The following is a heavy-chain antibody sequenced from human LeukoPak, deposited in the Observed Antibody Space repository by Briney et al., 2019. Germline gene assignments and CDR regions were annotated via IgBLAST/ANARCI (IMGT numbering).Heavy chain of an antibody. D-gene: IGHD3-10*01. CDR3: AAYGSGSFYQGYYFHS. Sequence: PSETLSLTCAVYGGSFSAYYWTWIRQPPGKGLEWIGEINHSGITNYNPSLKSRVTISIDTSKNQFSLKLTSVTAADTAVYYCAAYGSGSFYQGYYFHSWGQGTLVTVSS. CDR1: GGSFSAYY. CDR2: INHSGIT. J-gene: IGHJ4*02. V-gene: IGHV4-34*01.